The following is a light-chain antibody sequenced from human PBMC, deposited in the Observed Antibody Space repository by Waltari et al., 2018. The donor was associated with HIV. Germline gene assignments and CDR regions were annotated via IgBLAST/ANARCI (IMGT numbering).Light chain of an antibody. CDR2: DDS. CDR3: QVWDSSSDHYV. V-gene: IGLV3-21*02. CDR1: NIGSKS. Sequence: SYVLTQPPSVSVAPGQTARINCGGNNIGSKSVHWYQQKPGQAPVLVVYDDSDRPSGFPERCSGSHSGNTATLTISRVEAGDEADYYCQVWDSSSDHYVFGTGTKVTGL. J-gene: IGLJ1*01.